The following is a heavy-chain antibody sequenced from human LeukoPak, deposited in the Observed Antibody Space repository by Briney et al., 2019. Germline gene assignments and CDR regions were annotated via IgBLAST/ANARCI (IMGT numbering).Heavy chain of an antibody. J-gene: IGHJ4*02. Sequence: GGSLRLSCAASGFTFSSYAMHWVRQAPGKGLEWVAVISYDGSNKYYADSVKGRFTIPRDNSKNTLYLQMNSLRAEDTAVYYCARDFHYYDSSGAFDYWGQGTLVTVSS. CDR2: ISYDGSNK. V-gene: IGHV3-30-3*01. D-gene: IGHD3-22*01. CDR3: ARDFHYYDSSGAFDY. CDR1: GFTFSSYA.